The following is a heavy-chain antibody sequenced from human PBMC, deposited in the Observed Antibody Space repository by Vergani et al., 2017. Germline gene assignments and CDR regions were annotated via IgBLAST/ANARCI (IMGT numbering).Heavy chain of an antibody. J-gene: IGHJ6*03. Sequence: QVQLQESGPGLVKPSETLFLTCTVPGGSLSGYYWSWIRQPPGKGLEWIGYIYYSGSTNYNPSLKSRVTISVDTSKNQVSLKLSSVTAAATAVYYCAGGLCSSSDVVDYYYMDVWGKGTTVTVSS. V-gene: IGHV4-59*01. CDR2: IYYSGST. D-gene: IGHD6-6*01. CDR3: AGGLCSSSDVVDYYYMDV. CDR1: GGSLSGYY.